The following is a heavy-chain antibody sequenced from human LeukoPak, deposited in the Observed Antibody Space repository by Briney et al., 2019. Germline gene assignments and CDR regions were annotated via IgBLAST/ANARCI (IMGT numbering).Heavy chain of an antibody. CDR3: ARIIVIYDYSIDY. V-gene: IGHV4-38-2*02. CDR2: IYHSGST. J-gene: IGHJ4*02. Sequence: SETLSLTCTVSDYSISSDYYWGWIRQPPGKRLEWIGSIYHSGSTYYNPSLKSRVTISVDTSKNQFSLRLSYVTAADTAVYYCARIIVIYDYSIDYWGQGTLVTVSS. CDR1: DYSISSDYY. D-gene: IGHD4-11*01.